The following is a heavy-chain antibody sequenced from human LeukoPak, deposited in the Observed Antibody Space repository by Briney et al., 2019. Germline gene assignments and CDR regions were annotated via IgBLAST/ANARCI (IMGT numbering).Heavy chain of an antibody. CDR3: ARDAVDSSSSFYYYMDV. CDR1: GGSVSSGSYY. CDR2: IYTSGST. J-gene: IGHJ6*03. Sequence: PSETLSLTCTVSGGSVSSGSYYWSWIRQPAGKGLEWIGRIYTSGSTNYNPSLKSRVTMSVDTSKNQFSLKLSSVTAADTAVYYCARDAVDSSSSFYYYMDVRGKGTTVTVSS. V-gene: IGHV4-61*02. D-gene: IGHD6-6*01.